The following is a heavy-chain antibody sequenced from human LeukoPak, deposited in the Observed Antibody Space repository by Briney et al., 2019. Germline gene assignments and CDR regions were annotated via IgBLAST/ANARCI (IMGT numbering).Heavy chain of an antibody. D-gene: IGHD3-10*01. CDR3: TRGSILLWFGDEFDY. CDR2: IRSKGYGGTT. Sequence: GGSLRLSCTASGFTFGDYAMSWVRQAPGKGLEWVGFIRSKGYGGTTEYAASVKGRFTISRDDSKSIAYLQMNSLKTEDTAVYYCTRGSILLWFGDEFDYWGQGTLVTVSS. J-gene: IGHJ4*02. CDR1: GFTFGDYA. V-gene: IGHV3-49*04.